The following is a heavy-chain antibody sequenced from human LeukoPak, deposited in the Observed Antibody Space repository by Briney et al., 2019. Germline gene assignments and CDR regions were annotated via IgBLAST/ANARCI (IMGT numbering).Heavy chain of an antibody. J-gene: IGHJ4*02. Sequence: PGGSLRLSCTASGFTLGAYAMSWVRQAPGKGLEWVGFIRSKAYGGTTEYAASVKGRFTISRDDSTSIAYLQMNTLKTEDTAVYYCTSSGGRLDDYSNYVSQGANRIWGQGTLVTVSS. CDR1: GFTLGAYA. CDR3: TSSGGRLDDYSNYVSQGANRI. V-gene: IGHV3-49*04. D-gene: IGHD4-11*01. CDR2: IRSKAYGGTT.